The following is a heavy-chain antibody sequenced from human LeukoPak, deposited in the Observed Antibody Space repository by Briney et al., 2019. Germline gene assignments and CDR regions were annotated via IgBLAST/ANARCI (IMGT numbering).Heavy chain of an antibody. D-gene: IGHD5-12*01. V-gene: IGHV5-10-1*01. Sequence: RVSCKTSGYTFSNFGISWVRQIPGKGLEWMGTIDPSDSYTNYIPSFQGHVTISADKSINTPYLQWNSLKASDTAMYYCARGGKSGYGWFDPWGQGAMVTVSS. CDR2: IDPSDSYT. CDR3: ARGGKSGYGWFDP. CDR1: GYTFSNFG. J-gene: IGHJ5*02.